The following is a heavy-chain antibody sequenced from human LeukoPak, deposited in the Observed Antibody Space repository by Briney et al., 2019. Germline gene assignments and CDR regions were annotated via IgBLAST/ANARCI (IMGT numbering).Heavy chain of an antibody. CDR2: IYYSGST. CDR3: ARLTHDGTNEISDYDILTGFYPYNWFDP. CDR1: GGSISSSSYY. V-gene: IGHV4-39*01. Sequence: PSETRSLTCTVSGGSISSSSYYWGWIRQPPGKGLEWIGSIYYSGSTYYNPSLKSRVTISVDTSKNQFSLKLSSVTAADTAVYYCARLTHDGTNEISDYDILTGFYPYNWFDPWGQGTLVTVSS. J-gene: IGHJ5*02. D-gene: IGHD3-9*01.